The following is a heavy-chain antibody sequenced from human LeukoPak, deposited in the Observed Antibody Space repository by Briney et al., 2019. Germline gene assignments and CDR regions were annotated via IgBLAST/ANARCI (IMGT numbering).Heavy chain of an antibody. CDR1: GYTFTSYE. J-gene: IGHJ4*02. V-gene: IGHV1-8*01. D-gene: IGHD1-7*01. CDR2: MSPHSGNT. CDR3: ARQNNWNCDY. Sequence: ASVKVSCKASGYTFTSYEINWVRQATGQGLEWWGWMSPHSGNTGYAQNFQGRVTMTRNTSISTAYMELSSLRSEDTAVYYCARQNNWNCDYWGQGTLVTVSS.